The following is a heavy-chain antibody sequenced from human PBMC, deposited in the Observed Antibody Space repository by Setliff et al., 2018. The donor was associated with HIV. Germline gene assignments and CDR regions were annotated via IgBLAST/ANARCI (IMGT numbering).Heavy chain of an antibody. J-gene: IGHJ4*02. V-gene: IGHV3-48*03. D-gene: IGHD1-26*01. Sequence: PGGSLRLSCAASGFTFSTSEMNWVRQAPGKGLEWVSYISGSGSTIYYADSVKGRFTISRDNSKNSLNLQMNSLRAEDTAVYYCVRDPIEGYPDYFDYWGQGTLVTVSS. CDR2: ISGSGSTI. CDR1: GFTFSTSE. CDR3: VRDPIEGYPDYFDY.